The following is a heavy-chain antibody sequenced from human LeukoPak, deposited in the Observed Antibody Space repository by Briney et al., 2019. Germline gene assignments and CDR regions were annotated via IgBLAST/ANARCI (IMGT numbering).Heavy chain of an antibody. CDR3: TTGAQGINTYYDFWSAFHY. J-gene: IGHJ4*02. Sequence: PGGSLRLSCAASGFTFSNAWMSWVRQAPGKGLEWVGRIKSKTDGGTTDYAAPVKGRFTISRDDSKNTLYLQMNSLKTEDTAVYYCTTGAQGINTYYDFWSAFHYWGQGTLVTVSS. V-gene: IGHV3-15*01. CDR2: IKSKTDGGTT. CDR1: GFTFSNAW. D-gene: IGHD3-3*01.